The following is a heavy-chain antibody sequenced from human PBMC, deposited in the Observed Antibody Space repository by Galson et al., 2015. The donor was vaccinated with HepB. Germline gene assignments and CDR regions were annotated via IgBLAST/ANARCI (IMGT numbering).Heavy chain of an antibody. J-gene: IGHJ4*02. Sequence: SLRLSCAASGFTFSSYGMHWVRQAPGKGLEWVAVIWYDGSNKYYADSVKGRFTISRDNSKNTLYLQMNSLRAEDTAVYYCARGGSNYWYVLALGYWGQGTRVTVSS. V-gene: IGHV3-33*08. CDR1: GFTFSSYG. D-gene: IGHD2-15*01. CDR3: ARGGSNYWYVLALGY. CDR2: IWYDGSNK.